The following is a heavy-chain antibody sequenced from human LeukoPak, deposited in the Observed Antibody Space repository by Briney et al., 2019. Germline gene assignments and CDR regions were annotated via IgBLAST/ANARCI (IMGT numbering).Heavy chain of an antibody. D-gene: IGHD2-15*01. CDR2: ISGSGGST. J-gene: IGHJ4*02. CDR1: GFTFSSYA. Sequence: GGSLRLSCAASGFTFSSYAMSWVRQAPGKGLEWVSAISGSGGSTYYADSVKGRFTTSRDNSKNTLYLQMNSLRAEDTAVYYCAKDLHRNIVVVVAATPFDYWGQGTLVTVSS. V-gene: IGHV3-23*01. CDR3: AKDLHRNIVVVVAATPFDY.